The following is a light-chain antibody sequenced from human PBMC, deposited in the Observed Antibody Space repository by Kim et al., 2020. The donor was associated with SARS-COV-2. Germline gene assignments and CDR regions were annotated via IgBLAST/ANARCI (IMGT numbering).Light chain of an antibody. CDR2: DVT. CDR3: SSYTTSLTRV. Sequence: QSLTNSGTGTSIDIGAYNYVSWYQQHPGKAPKLIIYDVTYRPSGVSSRFSGSKSYNTASLTIFGLQLEDEADYYCSSYTTSLTRVFGTGTKVTVL. CDR1: SIDIGAYNY. J-gene: IGLJ1*01. V-gene: IGLV2-14*03.